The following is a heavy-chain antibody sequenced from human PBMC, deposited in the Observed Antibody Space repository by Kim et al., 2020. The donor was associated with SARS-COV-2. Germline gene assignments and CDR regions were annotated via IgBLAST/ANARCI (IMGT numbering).Heavy chain of an antibody. CDR3: ARKGDITMVLGPDY. CDR1: GYSFTSYW. Sequence: GESLKISCKGSGYSFTSYWISWVRQMPGKGLEWMGRIDPSDSYTNYSPSFQGHVTISADKSISTAYLQRSSLKASDTAMYYCARKGDITMVLGPDYWGQGTLVTVSS. D-gene: IGHD3-10*01. V-gene: IGHV5-10-1*01. J-gene: IGHJ4*02. CDR2: IDPSDSYT.